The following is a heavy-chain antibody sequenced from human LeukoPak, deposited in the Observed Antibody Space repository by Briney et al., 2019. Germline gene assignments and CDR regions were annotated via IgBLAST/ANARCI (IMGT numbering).Heavy chain of an antibody. CDR1: GGSISSVDYY. CDR2: IYYSGST. V-gene: IGHV4-30-4*08. D-gene: IGHD2-2*01. J-gene: IGHJ4*02. Sequence: SETLSLTCTVSGGSISSVDYYWSWIRQPPGKGLEWIGYIYYSGSTYYNPSLKGRLTISVDTSKNHFSLKLSSVTAADTAVYYCAVRYCSTSSCYPYFDYWGQGALVTVSS. CDR3: AVRYCSTSSCYPYFDY.